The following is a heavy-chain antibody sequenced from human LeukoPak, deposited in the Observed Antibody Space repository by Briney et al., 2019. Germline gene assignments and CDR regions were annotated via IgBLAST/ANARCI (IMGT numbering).Heavy chain of an antibody. CDR3: GKKKNGNAARLNYFDY. D-gene: IGHD1-1*01. V-gene: IGHV3-48*01. J-gene: IGHJ4*02. CDR2: ISSRSTSK. CDR1: GFTFSTYN. Sequence: GGSLRLSCATSGFTFSTYNMNWVRQAPGKGLEWVSDISSRSTSKYYADSVKGRFTISRDNSKNTLYLQMNGLRAEDTAVYYCGKKKNGNAARLNYFDYWGQGPLATASS.